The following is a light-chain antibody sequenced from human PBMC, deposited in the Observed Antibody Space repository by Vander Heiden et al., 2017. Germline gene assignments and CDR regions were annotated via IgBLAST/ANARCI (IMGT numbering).Light chain of an antibody. Sequence: IQLTQSPSSLSASVGDRLTITCRASQTISSYLYWYQQKPGKAPKLLIYAASSLQSGVPLRFSGSGSGTDFTLTISSLQPEDFATYYCQQSYSTPFTFGPGTKLDIK. CDR3: QQSYSTPFT. CDR1: QTISSY. V-gene: IGKV1-39*01. J-gene: IGKJ3*01. CDR2: AAS.